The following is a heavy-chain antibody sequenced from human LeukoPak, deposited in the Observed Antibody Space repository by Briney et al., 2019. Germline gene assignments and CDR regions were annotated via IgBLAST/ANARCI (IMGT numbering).Heavy chain of an antibody. Sequence: SETLSLTCAVYGGSFSGFYWTWIRQPPGKGLEWIGEINHSGSTNYNPSLKSRVTISVDTSKNQFSLKLSSVTAVDTAVYYCASNIVVVVAATKGAEFDPWGQGTLVTVSS. D-gene: IGHD2-15*01. CDR3: ASNIVVVVAATKGAEFDP. CDR1: GGSFSGFY. J-gene: IGHJ5*02. CDR2: INHSGST. V-gene: IGHV4-34*01.